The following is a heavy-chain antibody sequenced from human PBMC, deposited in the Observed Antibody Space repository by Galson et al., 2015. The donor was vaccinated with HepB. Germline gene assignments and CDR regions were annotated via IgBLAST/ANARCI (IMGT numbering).Heavy chain of an antibody. J-gene: IGHJ5*02. Sequence: GKGLEYVSAISSNGGSTYYANSVKGRFTISRDNSKNTLYLQMGSLRAEDMAVYYCARGGLAVLSSLRFDPWGQGTLVTVSS. CDR2: ISSNGGST. CDR3: ARGGLAVLSSLRFDP. V-gene: IGHV3-64*01. D-gene: IGHD2/OR15-2a*01.